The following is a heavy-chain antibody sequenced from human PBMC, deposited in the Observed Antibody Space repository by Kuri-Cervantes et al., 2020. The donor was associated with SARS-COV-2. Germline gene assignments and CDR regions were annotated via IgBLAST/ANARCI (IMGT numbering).Heavy chain of an antibody. V-gene: IGHV4-38-2*02. CDR3: ARWVGAFSYGYF. CDR2: ISDSGTT. CDR1: NYTIKSSFY. Sequence: SETLSLTCNVFNYTIKSSFYWAWIRQPPGRGLEWIGSISDSGTTHYNPSLKGRVLMSVDTTRNTFSLTLRSVAASETARYYCARWVGAFSYGYFWGRGILVTVSS. J-gene: IGHJ4*02. D-gene: IGHD3-16*01.